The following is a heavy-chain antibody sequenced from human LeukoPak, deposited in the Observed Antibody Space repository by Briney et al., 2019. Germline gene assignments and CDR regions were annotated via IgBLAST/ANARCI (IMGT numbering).Heavy chain of an antibody. V-gene: IGHV4-31*03. D-gene: IGHD5-18*01. Sequence: SETLSLTCTVSGGSISSGGYYWSWIRQHPGKGLEWIGYIYYSGSTYYNPSLKSRVTISVDTSKNQFSLKLSSVTAADTAVYYCARGFAIGPTAMTFYYYYYGMDVWGQGTTVTVSS. CDR3: ARGFAIGPTAMTFYYYYYGMDV. J-gene: IGHJ6*02. CDR2: IYYSGST. CDR1: GGSISSGGYY.